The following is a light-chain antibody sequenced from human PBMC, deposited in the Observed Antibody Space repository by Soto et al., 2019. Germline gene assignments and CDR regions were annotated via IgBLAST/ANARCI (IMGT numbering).Light chain of an antibody. CDR1: QSVSSN. CDR2: GAS. CDR3: QQYNNWPPIT. V-gene: IGKV3-15*01. Sequence: IVLTHSPGTLSLSPVEGATLSFRASQSVSSNLAWYQQKPGQAPRLLIYGASTRATGIPARFSGSGSGTEFTLTISSLQSEDFAVYYCQQYNNWPPITFGQGTRLEIK. J-gene: IGKJ5*01.